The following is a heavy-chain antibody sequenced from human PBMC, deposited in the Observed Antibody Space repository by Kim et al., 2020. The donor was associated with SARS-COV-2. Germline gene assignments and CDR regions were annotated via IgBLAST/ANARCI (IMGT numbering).Heavy chain of an antibody. Sequence: SETLSLTCTVSGGSISSGGYYWSWIRQHPGKGLEWIGYIYYSGSTYYNPSLKSRVTISVDTSKNQFSLKLSSVTAADTAVYYCARTSQGYSSSPVDYWGQGTLVTVSS. CDR1: GGSISSGGYY. V-gene: IGHV4-31*03. CDR3: ARTSQGYSSSPVDY. D-gene: IGHD6-13*01. CDR2: IYYSGST. J-gene: IGHJ4*02.